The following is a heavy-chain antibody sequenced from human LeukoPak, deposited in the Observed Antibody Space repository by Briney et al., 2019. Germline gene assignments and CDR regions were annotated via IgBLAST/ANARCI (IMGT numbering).Heavy chain of an antibody. CDR1: GDSVSSNSAA. J-gene: IGHJ4*02. CDR3: ARLVVVAARSGVDY. Sequence: SQTLSLTCAISGDSVSSNSAAWNWIRQSPSRGLEWLGRTYYRYKWYNDYAVSVKSRITINPDTSKNQFSLQLNSVTPEDTAVYYYARLVVVAARSGVDYWGQGTLVTVSS. CDR2: TYYRYKWYN. V-gene: IGHV6-1*01. D-gene: IGHD2-15*01.